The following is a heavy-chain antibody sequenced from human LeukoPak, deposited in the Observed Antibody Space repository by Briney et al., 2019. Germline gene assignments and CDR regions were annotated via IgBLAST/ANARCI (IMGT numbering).Heavy chain of an antibody. J-gene: IGHJ4*02. D-gene: IGHD3-10*01. CDR2: INPNSGGT. CDR1: GYTFTGYY. Sequence: ASVKVSCKASGYTFTGYYMHWVRQAPGQGLEWMGWINPNSGGTNYAQKFQGRVTMTRDTSISTAYMELSRLRSDDTAVYYCARVPSAYGSDPHGDYWGQGTLVTVSS. V-gene: IGHV1-2*02. CDR3: ARVPSAYGSDPHGDY.